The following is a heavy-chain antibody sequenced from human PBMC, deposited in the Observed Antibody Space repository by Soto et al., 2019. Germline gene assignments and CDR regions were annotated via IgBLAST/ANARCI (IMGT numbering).Heavy chain of an antibody. CDR1: GYTFTSYG. D-gene: IGHD7-27*01. Sequence: ASVKVSCKASGYTFTSYGISWVLQAPGQGLESMGWISAYNDNTNYAQKLQGRVTMTTVTSTSTAYMELRSLRSDDTAVYYCARGRTGDNVVDYWGQGTLVTVSS. CDR2: ISAYNDNT. J-gene: IGHJ4*02. CDR3: ARGRTGDNVVDY. V-gene: IGHV1-18*01.